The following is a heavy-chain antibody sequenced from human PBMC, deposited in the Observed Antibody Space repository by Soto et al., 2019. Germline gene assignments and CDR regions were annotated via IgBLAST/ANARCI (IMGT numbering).Heavy chain of an antibody. J-gene: IGHJ4*02. CDR2: ISSSTATI. V-gene: IGHV3-48*02. D-gene: IGHD2-2*02. CDR3: ARDLCTSGTCYIDY. CDR1: GFTFTDYS. Sequence: GSLRLSCSASGFTFTDYSMNWVRQAPGKGLEWLSYISSSTATIYYADSVKGRFTISRDNAKNSVYLQMNSLRDEDTAVYYCARDLCTSGTCYIDYWGQGTLVTVSS.